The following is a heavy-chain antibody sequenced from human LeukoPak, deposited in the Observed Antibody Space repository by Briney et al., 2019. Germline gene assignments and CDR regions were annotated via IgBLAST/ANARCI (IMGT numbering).Heavy chain of an antibody. Sequence: PGESLRLSCAASGFTFSSYEMNWVRQAPGKGLEWVSYISSSGSTMYYADSVKGRFTISRDNAKNSLYLQMNSLRAKDTAVYYCARDNYDSSGYYFDWGQGTLVTVSS. D-gene: IGHD3-22*01. V-gene: IGHV3-48*03. J-gene: IGHJ4*02. CDR2: ISSSGSTM. CDR3: ARDNYDSSGYYFD. CDR1: GFTFSSYE.